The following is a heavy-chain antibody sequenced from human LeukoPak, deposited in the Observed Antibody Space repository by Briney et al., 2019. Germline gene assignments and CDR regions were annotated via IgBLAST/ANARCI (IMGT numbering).Heavy chain of an antibody. CDR2: IYNSGST. D-gene: IGHD6-25*01. Sequence: SETLSLTCTVSGGSTSSYYWSWIRQPPGKGLECTGYIYNSGSTNYNPSLKSRVSISVDTSKNQFSLKLSFVTAADTAVYYCARSAIDAFDIWGQGTMVTVSS. V-gene: IGHV4-59*08. CDR1: GGSTSSYY. J-gene: IGHJ3*02. CDR3: ARSAIDAFDI.